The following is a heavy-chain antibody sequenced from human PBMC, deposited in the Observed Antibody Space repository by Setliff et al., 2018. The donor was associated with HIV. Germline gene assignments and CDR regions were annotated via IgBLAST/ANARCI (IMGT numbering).Heavy chain of an antibody. Sequence: PSETLSLTCTVSGGSISSYYWSWIRQPPGKGLEWIGYVYYDGSTKHNPSLESRVTISVDTSKNQFSLKVSSVTAADTAVYYCARDRSSGGYTYGLIDYWGQGRLVTASS. J-gene: IGHJ4*02. V-gene: IGHV4-59*01. D-gene: IGHD5-18*01. CDR3: ARDRSSGGYTYGLIDY. CDR2: VYYDGST. CDR1: GGSISSYY.